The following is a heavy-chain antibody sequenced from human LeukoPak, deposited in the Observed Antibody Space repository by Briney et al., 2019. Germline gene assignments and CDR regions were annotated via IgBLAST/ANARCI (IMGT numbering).Heavy chain of an antibody. D-gene: IGHD3-9*01. V-gene: IGHV3-30-3*01. Sequence: GGSLRLSCAASGFTFRCYAMHWVRQPPGKGLEWMTIKSSDGSNEYADSVKGRFTISSDNANNSLYLQMNSLRAEDTAVYYCAGGSDDRDFDYWGQGTLVTVSS. CDR3: AGGSDDRDFDY. CDR2: KSSDGSNE. J-gene: IGHJ4*02. CDR1: GFTFRCYA.